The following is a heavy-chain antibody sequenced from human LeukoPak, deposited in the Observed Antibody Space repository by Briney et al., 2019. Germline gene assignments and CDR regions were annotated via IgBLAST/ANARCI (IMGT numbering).Heavy chain of an antibody. Sequence: ASVKVSCKASGYIFTGYYIHWVRQAPGQGLEWMGWINPHSGGTNYAQKFQGRVTMTRDTSISTAYMELSRLRSDDTAVYYCARDALVVHNAFDIWGQGTMVTVSS. CDR1: GYIFTGYY. V-gene: IGHV1-2*02. CDR3: ARDALVVHNAFDI. CDR2: INPHSGGT. D-gene: IGHD2-2*01. J-gene: IGHJ3*02.